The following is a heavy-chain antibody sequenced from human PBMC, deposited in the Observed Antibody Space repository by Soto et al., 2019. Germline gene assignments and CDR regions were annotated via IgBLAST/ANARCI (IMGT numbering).Heavy chain of an antibody. V-gene: IGHV4-59*01. Sequence: SETLSLTCTVSGGSISSYYWSWIRQPPGKGLEWIGYIYYSGSTNYNPSLKSRVTISVDTSKNQFSLKLSSVTAADTAVYYCARVRTWNAVNYFDYWGQGTLVTVSS. D-gene: IGHD1-1*01. CDR3: ARVRTWNAVNYFDY. CDR2: IYYSGST. J-gene: IGHJ4*02. CDR1: GGSISSYY.